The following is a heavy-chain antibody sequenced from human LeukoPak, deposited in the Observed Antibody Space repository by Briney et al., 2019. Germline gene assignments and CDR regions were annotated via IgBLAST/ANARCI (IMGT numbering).Heavy chain of an antibody. D-gene: IGHD3-3*01. CDR1: GGSFSGYY. J-gene: IGHJ6*03. V-gene: IGHV4-34*01. CDR3: ARGLKAIFGVVHTPLYYYYMDV. CDR2: INHSGST. Sequence: SETLSLTCAVYGGSFSGYYWSWLRQPPGKGLEWIGEINHSGSTNYNPSLKSRVTISVDTSKNQFSLKLSSVTAADTAVYYCARGLKAIFGVVHTPLYYYYMDVWGKGTTVTVSS.